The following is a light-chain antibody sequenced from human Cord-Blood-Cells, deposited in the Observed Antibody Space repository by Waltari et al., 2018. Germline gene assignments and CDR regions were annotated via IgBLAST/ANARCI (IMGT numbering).Light chain of an antibody. V-gene: IGLV2-14*01. CDR3: SSYTSSSTVV. Sequence: QSALTQPASVSGSPGHAITISCTGTSSDAGGYNYVSWYQQHPGKPPKLMIYEVSNRPSGVSNRFSGSKSGNTASLTISGLQAEDEADYYCSSYTSSSTVVFGGGTKLTVL. CDR2: EVS. CDR1: SSDAGGYNY. J-gene: IGLJ2*01.